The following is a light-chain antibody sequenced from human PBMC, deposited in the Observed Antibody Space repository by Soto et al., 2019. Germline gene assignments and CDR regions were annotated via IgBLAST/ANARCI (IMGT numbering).Light chain of an antibody. CDR3: QSYDSSLSGWV. J-gene: IGLJ3*02. CDR1: SSNIGAGYD. V-gene: IGLV1-40*01. Sequence: VLTQPPSVSGAPGQRVTISCTGSSSNIGAGYDVHWYQQLPGTAPKLLIYGNSNRPSGVPDRFSGSKSGTSASLAITGLQAEDEADYFCQSYDSSLSGWVFGGGTKLTVL. CDR2: GNS.